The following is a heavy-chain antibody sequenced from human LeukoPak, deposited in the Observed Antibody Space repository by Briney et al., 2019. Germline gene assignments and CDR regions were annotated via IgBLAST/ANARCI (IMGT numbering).Heavy chain of an antibody. CDR1: GDSISSYY. D-gene: IGHD1-1*01. CDR2: IYYSGST. CDR3: ARHGTTGTNLNWFDP. Sequence: SETLSLTCTVSGDSISSYYWSWIRQPPGKGLEWIGYIYYSGSTNYNPSLKSRVTISIDTSKKHFSLKLSSVTAADTAVYYCARHGTTGTNLNWFDPWGQGTLVTVSS. J-gene: IGHJ5*02. V-gene: IGHV4-59*08.